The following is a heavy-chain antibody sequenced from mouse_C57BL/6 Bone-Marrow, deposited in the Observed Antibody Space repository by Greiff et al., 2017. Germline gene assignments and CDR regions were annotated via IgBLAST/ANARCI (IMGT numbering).Heavy chain of an antibody. CDR2: IDPENGDT. V-gene: IGHV14-4*01. CDR1: GFNIKDDY. Sequence: EVQLVESGAELVRPGASVKLSCTASGFNIKDDYMHWVKQRPEQGLEWIGWIDPENGDTEYASKFQGKATITADTSSNTAYLQLSSLTSEDTAVYYCTLDGYYTYAMDYWGQGTSVTVSS. CDR3: TLDGYYTYAMDY. D-gene: IGHD2-3*01. J-gene: IGHJ4*01.